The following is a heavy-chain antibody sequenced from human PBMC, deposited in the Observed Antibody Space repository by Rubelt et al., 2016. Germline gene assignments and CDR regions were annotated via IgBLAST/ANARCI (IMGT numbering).Heavy chain of an antibody. Sequence: EWVSAISGSGGSTYYADSVKGRFTISRDNSKNTLYLQMNSLRAEDTAVYYCAKDQCSTSCYVSYYYYMDVWGKGTTVTVSS. CDR3: AKDQCSTSCYVSYYYYMDV. D-gene: IGHD2-2*01. J-gene: IGHJ6*03. CDR2: ISGSGGST. V-gene: IGHV3-23*01.